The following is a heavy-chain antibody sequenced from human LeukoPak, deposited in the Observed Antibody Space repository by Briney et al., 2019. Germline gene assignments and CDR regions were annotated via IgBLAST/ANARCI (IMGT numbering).Heavy chain of an antibody. Sequence: ASVKVSCEASGGTFCSYAISWVRQAPGQGLECMGGIIRIFGTANYAQKFQGRVTITTDETTSTAYVELSSLRSEDTAVYYCARDGSDYDSSGYYYWGQGTLVTVSS. CDR2: IIRIFGTA. CDR3: ARDGSDYDSSGYYY. V-gene: IGHV1-69*05. J-gene: IGHJ4*02. D-gene: IGHD3-22*01. CDR1: GGTFCSYA.